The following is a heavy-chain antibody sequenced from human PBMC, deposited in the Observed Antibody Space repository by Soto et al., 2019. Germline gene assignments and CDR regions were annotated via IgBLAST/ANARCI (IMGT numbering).Heavy chain of an antibody. D-gene: IGHD2-15*01. CDR3: VRDVGGCSGGICYDALDI. V-gene: IGHV3-7*01. J-gene: IGHJ3*02. Sequence: HPGGSLRLSCAASGFTFSNYWMTWVRQAPGKGLEWMANIKADGSERNYADSVKGRFTISRDNAKNSLYLQMNSLRAEDTAVYYCVRDVGGCSGGICYDALDIWGRGTMVTVSS. CDR1: GFTFSNYW. CDR2: IKADGSER.